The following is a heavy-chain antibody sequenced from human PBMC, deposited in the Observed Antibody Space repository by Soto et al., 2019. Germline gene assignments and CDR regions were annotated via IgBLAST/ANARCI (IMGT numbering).Heavy chain of an antibody. D-gene: IGHD2-2*01. V-gene: IGHV3-23*01. Sequence: EVQLLESGGGLVQPAGSLRLSCAASGFTFSSFAMSWVRQAPGKGLEWVSGISGSYGSTHYADSVKGRFSISRDNSKNTLYLQMNSLRAEDTAVYYCAFPHCSRTSCYEFDYWGQGTLVTVSS. CDR2: ISGSYGST. CDR3: AFPHCSRTSCYEFDY. CDR1: GFTFSSFA. J-gene: IGHJ4*02.